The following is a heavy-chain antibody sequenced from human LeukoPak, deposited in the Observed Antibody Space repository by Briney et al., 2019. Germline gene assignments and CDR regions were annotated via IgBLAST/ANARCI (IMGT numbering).Heavy chain of an antibody. V-gene: IGHV3-30*04. J-gene: IGHJ4*02. CDR2: MSYDGSNK. CDR3: AKTRPLDSSSWSHGDY. Sequence: PGKSLRLSCAASGFTFGSYAMNWVRQAPGKGLEWVAVMSYDGSNKYYADSVKGRFTISRDNSKNTLYLQMNSLRAENTAVYYCAKTRPLDSSSWSHGDYWGQGTLVTVSS. CDR1: GFTFGSYA. D-gene: IGHD6-13*01.